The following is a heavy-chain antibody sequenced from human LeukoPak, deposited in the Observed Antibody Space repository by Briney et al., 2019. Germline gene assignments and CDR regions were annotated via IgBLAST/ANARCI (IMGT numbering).Heavy chain of an antibody. Sequence: PSETLSLTCTVSGGSISSYYWGWIRQPPGKGLEWIGYIYYSGSTNYNPSLKSRVTISVDTSKNQFSLKLSSVTAADTAVYYCARHGRYSYGYGAWYYYYYMDVWGKGTTVTVSS. CDR3: ARHGRYSYGYGAWYYYYYMDV. J-gene: IGHJ6*03. CDR2: IYYSGST. CDR1: GGSISSYY. V-gene: IGHV4-59*01. D-gene: IGHD5-18*01.